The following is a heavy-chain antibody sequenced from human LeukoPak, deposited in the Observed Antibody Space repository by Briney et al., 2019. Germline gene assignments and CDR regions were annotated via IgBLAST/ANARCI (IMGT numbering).Heavy chain of an antibody. CDR1: GGSISSGGYS. Sequence: TSETLSLTCAVSGGSISSGGYSWSWIRQPPGKGLEWIGYIYHSGSTYYNPSLKSRVTISVDKSTNQFSLKVISVAAADTAVYYCARGWSYSWHHWGQGTLVTVSS. V-gene: IGHV4-30-2*01. J-gene: IGHJ4*01. CDR3: ARGWSYSWHH. CDR2: IYHSGST. D-gene: IGHD3-10*01.